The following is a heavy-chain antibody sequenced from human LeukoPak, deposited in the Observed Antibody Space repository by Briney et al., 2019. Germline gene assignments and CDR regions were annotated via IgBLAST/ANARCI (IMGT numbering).Heavy chain of an antibody. J-gene: IGHJ4*02. Sequence: NPSETLSPTCTVSGGSISSYYWSWIRQPPGKGLEWIGYIYYSGSTNYNPSLKSRVTISVDTSKNQFSLKLSSVTAADTAVYYCAREWDGRYCSGGSCPSGFDYWGQGTLVTVSS. V-gene: IGHV4-59*01. D-gene: IGHD2-15*01. CDR2: IYYSGST. CDR3: AREWDGRYCSGGSCPSGFDY. CDR1: GGSISSYY.